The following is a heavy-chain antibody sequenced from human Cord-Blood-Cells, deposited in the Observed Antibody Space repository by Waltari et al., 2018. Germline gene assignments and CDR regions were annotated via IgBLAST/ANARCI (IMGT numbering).Heavy chain of an antibody. D-gene: IGHD7-27*01. CDR1: GGSFSGYY. CDR2: INHSGST. Sequence: QVQLQQLGAGLLKPSETLSLTCAVYGGSFSGYYWSWIRQPPGKGLEWIGEINHSGSTNYNPSLKSRVTISVDTSKNQFSLKLSSVTAADTAVYYCASQLGIRYFDLWGRGTLVTVSS. V-gene: IGHV4-34*01. J-gene: IGHJ2*01. CDR3: ASQLGIRYFDL.